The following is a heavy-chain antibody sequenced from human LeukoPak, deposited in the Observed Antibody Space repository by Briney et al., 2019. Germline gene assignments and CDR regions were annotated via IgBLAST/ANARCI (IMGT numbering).Heavy chain of an antibody. D-gene: IGHD5-12*01. CDR3: ARARYSGYDFLQAWFDP. V-gene: IGHV1-69*05. CDR1: GGTFSSYA. J-gene: IGHJ5*02. Sequence: GASVKVSCKASGGTFSSYAISWVRQAPGQGLEWMGGIIPIFGTANYAQKFQGRVTITTDESTSTAYMELSSLRSEDTAVYYCARARYSGYDFLQAWFDPWGQGTLVTVSS. CDR2: IIPIFGTA.